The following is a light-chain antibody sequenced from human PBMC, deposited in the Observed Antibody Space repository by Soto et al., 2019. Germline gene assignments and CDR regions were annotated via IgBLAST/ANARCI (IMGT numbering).Light chain of an antibody. V-gene: IGKV3-20*01. J-gene: IGKJ1*01. Sequence: EIVLTQSPATLSLSPGERATLSCRASQSVSSNSLAWYQQKPGQAPRLLIYGASSRATGIPDRFSGSGSGTDFTLTISSLEPEDFAVYYCQQYGSSPRTFGQGTKVDIK. CDR3: QQYGSSPRT. CDR1: QSVSSNS. CDR2: GAS.